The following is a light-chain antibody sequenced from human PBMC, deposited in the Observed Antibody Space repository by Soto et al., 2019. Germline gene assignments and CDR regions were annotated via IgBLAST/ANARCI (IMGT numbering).Light chain of an antibody. J-gene: IGLJ1*01. CDR2: DVT. Sequence: QSAITHPASLSGSPGQSITISCTGTSSDVGGYIYVSWYQQHPGKAPKLMIYDVTSRPSGVSYRFSGSKSGNTASLTISGLQAEDEADYYCSSYTTSSSYVFGTGTKVTVL. CDR3: SSYTTSSSYV. V-gene: IGLV2-14*01. CDR1: SSDVGGYIY.